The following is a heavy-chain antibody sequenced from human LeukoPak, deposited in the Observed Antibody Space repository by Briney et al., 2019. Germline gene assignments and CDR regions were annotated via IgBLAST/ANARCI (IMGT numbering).Heavy chain of an antibody. V-gene: IGHV4-39*02. Sequence: PSETLSLTCAVSGGSITTADFDWAWIRQPPGQGFEWIATISSSGKAYYYPSLMSRVTISVDTSKNHFSLDVASVTAADTGLFYCARFKGGTGFDYWGRGVLVIVS. CDR3: ARFKGGTGFDY. CDR2: ISSSGKA. J-gene: IGHJ4*02. D-gene: IGHD1-26*01. CDR1: GGSITTADFD.